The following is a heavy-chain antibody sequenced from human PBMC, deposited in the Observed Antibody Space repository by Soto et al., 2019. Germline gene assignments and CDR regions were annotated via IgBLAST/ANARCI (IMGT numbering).Heavy chain of an antibody. CDR3: GGRGGGSVITHYGMDV. CDR2: IDPSDSYT. V-gene: IGHV5-10-1*01. CDR1: GYSFSSYW. Sequence: GESLKISCNGSGYSFSSYWISWPRQMPGKGLEWMGTIDPSDSYTSYSPSFQGHVTISADKSISTAYLQWSSLKAPDTPMFYCGGRGGGSVITHYGMDVWGQGTTVAVSS. J-gene: IGHJ6*02. D-gene: IGHD3-22*01.